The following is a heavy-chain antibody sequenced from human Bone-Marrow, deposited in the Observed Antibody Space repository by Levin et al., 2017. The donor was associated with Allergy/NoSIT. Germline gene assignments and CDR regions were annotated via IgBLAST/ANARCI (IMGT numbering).Heavy chain of an antibody. Sequence: PEASVKVSCKASGGTFNRDTFAWVREAPGQGLEWMGGILPIFGTANYAQRFLDRVKITADTSTDTVYMEVNSLTSEDSATYYCARGIFGGAYYYMDVWGKGTKVTVSS. CDR3: ARGIFGGAYYYMDV. D-gene: IGHD3-16*01. J-gene: IGHJ6*03. V-gene: IGHV1-69*06. CDR1: GGTFNRDT. CDR2: ILPIFGTA.